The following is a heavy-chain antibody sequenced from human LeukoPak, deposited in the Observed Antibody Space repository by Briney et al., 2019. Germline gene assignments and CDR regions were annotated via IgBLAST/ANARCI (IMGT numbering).Heavy chain of an antibody. CDR1: GFTFSSYS. Sequence: GGSLRLSCAASGFTFSSYSMNWVRQAPGKGLEWVSSISSSSSYIYYADSVKGRFTISRDNAKNSLYLQMNGLRAEDTAVYYCARVVVVAATPDYWGQGTLVTVSS. J-gene: IGHJ4*02. D-gene: IGHD2-15*01. V-gene: IGHV3-21*01. CDR3: ARVVVVAATPDY. CDR2: ISSSSSYI.